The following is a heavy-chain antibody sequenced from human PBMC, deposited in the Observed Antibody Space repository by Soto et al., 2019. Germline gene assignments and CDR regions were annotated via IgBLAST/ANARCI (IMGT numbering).Heavy chain of an antibody. D-gene: IGHD5-12*01. CDR2: IRSGSTTI. CDR1: GFTFSSYS. CDR3: ARASFGDIGPFGS. J-gene: IGHJ4*02. V-gene: IGHV3-48*01. Sequence: EVQLVESGGGLVQPGGSVRLSCVGSGFTFSSYSINWVRQAPGKGLEWVSYIRSGSTTIYYGDSAKGRFTISRDNAKNSVYLQMNSLRAEDTAVYYCARASFGDIGPFGSWGQGTLVTVSS.